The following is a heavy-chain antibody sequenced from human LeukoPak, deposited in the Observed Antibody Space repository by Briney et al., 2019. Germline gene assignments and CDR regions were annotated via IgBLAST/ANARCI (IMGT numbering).Heavy chain of an antibody. J-gene: IGHJ3*02. Sequence: GESLKISCKGSGYSFTSYWIGWVRQMPGKGLEWMVVIYPGDSDTRYSPSFQGQVTSSADKSISTAYLQGRSLKASDTAMYYCARLPQRDYGGNPDAFDIWGQGTMVTVSS. CDR3: ARLPQRDYGGNPDAFDI. CDR1: GYSFTSYW. D-gene: IGHD4-23*01. V-gene: IGHV5-51*01. CDR2: IYPGDSDT.